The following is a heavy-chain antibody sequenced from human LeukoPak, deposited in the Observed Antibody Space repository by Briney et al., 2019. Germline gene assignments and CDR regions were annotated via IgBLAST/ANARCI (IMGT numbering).Heavy chain of an antibody. Sequence: PSETLSLTCTVSGGSISSYYWSWIRQPAGKGLEWIGRIYTSGSTNYNPSLKSRVTMSVDTSKNQFSLKLSSVTAADTAVYYCAREGEVVVAATLGPYYFDYWGQGTLVTVSS. CDR1: GGSISSYY. D-gene: IGHD2-15*01. CDR3: AREGEVVVAATLGPYYFDY. J-gene: IGHJ4*02. V-gene: IGHV4-4*07. CDR2: IYTSGST.